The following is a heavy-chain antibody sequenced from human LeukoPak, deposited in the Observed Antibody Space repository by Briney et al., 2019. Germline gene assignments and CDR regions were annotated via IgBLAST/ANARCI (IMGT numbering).Heavy chain of an antibody. Sequence: GRSLRLSCAASGFTFSSYGMHWVRQAPGKGLEWVAVIWYDGSNKYYADSVKGRFTISRDNSKNTLYLQMNSLRAEDTAVYYCAKNLYSSSWYYFDYWGQGTLVTVSS. CDR1: GFTFSSYG. CDR3: AKNLYSSSWYYFDY. CDR2: IWYDGSNK. V-gene: IGHV3-33*06. D-gene: IGHD6-13*01. J-gene: IGHJ4*02.